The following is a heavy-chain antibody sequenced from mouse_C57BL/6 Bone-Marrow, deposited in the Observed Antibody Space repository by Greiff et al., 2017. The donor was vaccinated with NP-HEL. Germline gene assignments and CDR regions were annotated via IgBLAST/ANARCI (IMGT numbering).Heavy chain of an antibody. CDR2: ISRGSSTI. D-gene: IGHD1-1*01. CDR1: GFTFSDYG. J-gene: IGHJ4*01. Sequence: EVKLMESGGGLVKPGGSLKLSCAASGFTFSDYGMHWVRQAPEKGLEWVAYISRGSSTIYYADTVKGRFTIFRDNAKNTLFLQMTSLRSEDTAMYYCATDGSSYLYAMDYWGQGTSVTVSS. CDR3: ATDGSSYLYAMDY. V-gene: IGHV5-17*01.